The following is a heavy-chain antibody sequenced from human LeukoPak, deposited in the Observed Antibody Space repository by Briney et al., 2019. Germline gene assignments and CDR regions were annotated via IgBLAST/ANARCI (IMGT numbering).Heavy chain of an antibody. V-gene: IGHV3-30-3*01. CDR1: GFTFSSYA. D-gene: IGHD3-10*01. CDR2: ISYDGSNK. Sequence: PGGSLRLSCAASGFTFSSYAMHWVRQAPGKGLEWVAVISYDGSNKYYADSVKGRFTISRDNSKNTLYLQMNSLRAEDTAVYYCARDILEGGFGELLSNFDYWGQGTLVTVSS. J-gene: IGHJ4*02. CDR3: ARDILEGGFGELLSNFDY.